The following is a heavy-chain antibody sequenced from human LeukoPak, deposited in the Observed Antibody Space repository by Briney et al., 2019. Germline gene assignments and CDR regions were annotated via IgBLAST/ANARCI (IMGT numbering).Heavy chain of an antibody. Sequence: PSETLSLTCTVSGGSISNYYRSWIRQPAGKGLEYIGRIYSSGNTNYNPSLKSRVTMSVDTAKNQFSLNMTSVTAADTAVYYCARDRGYSYGPTFDYWGQGTLVTVSS. V-gene: IGHV4-4*07. J-gene: IGHJ4*02. D-gene: IGHD5-18*01. CDR3: ARDRGYSYGPTFDY. CDR1: GGSISNYY. CDR2: IYSSGNT.